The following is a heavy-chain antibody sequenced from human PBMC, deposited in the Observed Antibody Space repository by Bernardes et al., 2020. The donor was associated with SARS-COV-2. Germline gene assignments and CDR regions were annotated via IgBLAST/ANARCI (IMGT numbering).Heavy chain of an antibody. CDR1: GFSFRGSA. J-gene: IGHJ4*02. Sequence: GGFLRFYCEASGFSFRGSAIHRFRKPSGKGLESIGRHRSKSKGYATTYPASLKGRFVISRDDSRNTAYLQIHSLKIEDTAVYYCTGDYLYWDQGTLVSVSS. CDR2: HRSKSKGYAT. D-gene: IGHD4-17*01. CDR3: TGDYLY. V-gene: IGHV3-73*01.